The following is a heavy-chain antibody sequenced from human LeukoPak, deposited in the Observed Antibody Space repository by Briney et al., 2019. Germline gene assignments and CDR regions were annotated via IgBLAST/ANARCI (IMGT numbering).Heavy chain of an antibody. CDR2: ISYDGSNK. V-gene: IGHV3-30-3*01. CDR1: GFTFSSYA. CDR3: ARDRRDPGSVGSGYQSVYNWFDP. Sequence: PGGSLRLSCAASGFTFSSYAMHWVRQAPGKGLEWVAVISYDGSNKYYADSEKGRFTISRDNSKITLYLQMNSLRAEDTAVYYCARDRRDPGSVGSGYQSVYNWFDPWGQGTLVTVSS. D-gene: IGHD3-22*01. J-gene: IGHJ5*02.